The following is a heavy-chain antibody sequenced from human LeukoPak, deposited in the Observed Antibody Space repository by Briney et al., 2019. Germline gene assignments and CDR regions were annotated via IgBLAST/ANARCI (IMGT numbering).Heavy chain of an antibody. CDR1: GYTFTGYY. V-gene: IGHV1-2*02. J-gene: IGHJ4*02. Sequence: ASVKVSCKASGYTFTGYYMHWVRQAPGQGLEWMGWINPNSGGTNYAQKFRGRVTMTRDTSISTAYMELSRLRSDDTAVYYCARDYDSSGYLVNWGQGTLVTVSS. CDR2: INPNSGGT. D-gene: IGHD3-22*01. CDR3: ARDYDSSGYLVN.